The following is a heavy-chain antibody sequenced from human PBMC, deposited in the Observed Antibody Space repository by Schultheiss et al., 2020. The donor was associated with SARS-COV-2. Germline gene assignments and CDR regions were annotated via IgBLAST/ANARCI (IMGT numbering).Heavy chain of an antibody. J-gene: IGHJ4*02. CDR3: ARVLRGSYYPDYFDY. Sequence: SETLSLTCTVAGDSMIGYYWSWIRQPPGKGLELIGYTYFIGSANYDPAFKSRVTMSIDTSKNQFSLKLSSVSPADTAVYYCARVLRGSYYPDYFDYWSQGTLVTVSS. V-gene: IGHV4-59*01. D-gene: IGHD1-26*01. CDR1: GDSMIGYY. CDR2: TYFIGSA.